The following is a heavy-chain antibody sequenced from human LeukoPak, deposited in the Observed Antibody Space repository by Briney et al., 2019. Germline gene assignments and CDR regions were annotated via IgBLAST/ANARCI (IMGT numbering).Heavy chain of an antibody. CDR1: GGSISSYY. Sequence: SETLSLTCTVSGGSISSYYWSWIRQPPGKGLEWIGYFYYSGSTNYNPSLKSRVTISVDTSKNQFSLKLSSVTAADTAVYYCARGYSSGQLDYWGHGTLVTVSS. CDR3: ARGYSSGQLDY. J-gene: IGHJ4*01. D-gene: IGHD6-19*01. CDR2: FYYSGST. V-gene: IGHV4-59*01.